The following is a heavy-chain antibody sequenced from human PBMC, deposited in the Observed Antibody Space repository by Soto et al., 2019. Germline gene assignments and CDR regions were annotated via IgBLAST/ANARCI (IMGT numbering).Heavy chain of an antibody. Sequence: QVQLVQLGAGWQKPGSSVKVSGKASGGPFTSYAITWVRQAPGQGLGWWEGFTPFFGTANYAQKFQGRVTITADESTSTAYMELSSLRSEDTAVYYCARAQPDCSSTSCPYYYYYYGMDVWGQGTTVTVSS. CDR2: FTPFFGTA. CDR3: ARAQPDCSSTSCPYYYYYYGMDV. J-gene: IGHJ6*02. D-gene: IGHD2-2*01. CDR1: GGPFTSYA. V-gene: IGHV1-69*12.